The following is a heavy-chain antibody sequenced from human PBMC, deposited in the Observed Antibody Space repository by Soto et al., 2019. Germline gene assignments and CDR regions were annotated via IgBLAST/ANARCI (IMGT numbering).Heavy chain of an antibody. J-gene: IGHJ4*02. D-gene: IGHD2-21*01. V-gene: IGHV4-34*01. CDR2: INHSGST. Sequence: QVQLQQWGAGLLKPSETLSLTCAVYGGSFSGYYWSWIRQPPGKGLEWIGEINHSGSTNYNPSLKSRVTISVDTSKNQFSLKLSSVTAADTAVYDCARGPGLIPLDYWGQGTLVTVSS. CDR1: GGSFSGYY. CDR3: ARGPGLIPLDY.